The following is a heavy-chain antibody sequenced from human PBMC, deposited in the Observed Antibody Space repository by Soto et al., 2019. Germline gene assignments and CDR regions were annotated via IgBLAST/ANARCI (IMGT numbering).Heavy chain of an antibody. J-gene: IGHJ4*02. D-gene: IGHD1-26*01. CDR1: DASVGRDSYF. CDR2: ISHTGDT. CDR3: ARIVVGVTVDL. V-gene: IGHV4-61*01. Sequence: PSETLSLTHTVSDASVGRDSYFLTWLRQPPGEGLEWFAYISHTGDTNYNPSLKSRVTISIDTSRNQFSLTVTSMTAADTAVYFCARIVVGVTVDLWGQGSLVTVSS.